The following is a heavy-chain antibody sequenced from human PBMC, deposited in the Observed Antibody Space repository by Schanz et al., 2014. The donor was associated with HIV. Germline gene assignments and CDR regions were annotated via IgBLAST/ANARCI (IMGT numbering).Heavy chain of an antibody. J-gene: IGHJ4*02. CDR3: TTDQFGGYFVH. D-gene: IGHD5-12*01. V-gene: IGHV3-7*01. CDR1: GLTFRNYW. CDR2: INGDETEK. Sequence: VQLVESGGALVQPGGSLRLSCAVSGLTFRNYWMAWVRQAPGKGLEWEANINGDETEKYYVDSVRGRFTISRDNAKNSLYLQMNSLRDDDMAVYYCTTDQFGGYFVHWGQGALVTVSS.